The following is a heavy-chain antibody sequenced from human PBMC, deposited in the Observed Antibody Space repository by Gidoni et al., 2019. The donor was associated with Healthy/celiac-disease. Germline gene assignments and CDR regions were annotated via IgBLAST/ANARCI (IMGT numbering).Heavy chain of an antibody. J-gene: IGHJ4*02. CDR2: IYYSGSN. D-gene: IGHD4-17*01. V-gene: IGHV4-31*03. Sequence: QVQLQASGPGLVKPSQTLSLPCTVSGGSISSGGYYWSWIRQHPGKGLEWIWYIYYSGSNYYNPTLKSRVTISVDTSKNQFSLKLSSVTAADTAGYYCARAPDPDMTTVTAFDYWGQGTLVTVSS. CDR1: GGSISSGGYY. CDR3: ARAPDPDMTTVTAFDY.